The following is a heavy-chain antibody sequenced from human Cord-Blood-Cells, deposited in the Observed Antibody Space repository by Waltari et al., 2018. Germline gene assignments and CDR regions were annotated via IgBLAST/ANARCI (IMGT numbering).Heavy chain of an antibody. Sequence: SGAEVKKPGSSVKVSCKACGGTFSSYAISWVRQAPGQGLEWMGGIIPIFGTANYAQKFQGRVTITADESTSTAYMELSSLRSEDTAVYYCARDGYCTGCVCYTGFDPWGQGTLVTVSS. D-gene: IGHD2-8*02. CDR3: ARDGYCTGCVCYTGFDP. CDR1: GGTFSSYA. CDR2: IIPIFGTA. V-gene: IGHV1-69*01. J-gene: IGHJ5*02.